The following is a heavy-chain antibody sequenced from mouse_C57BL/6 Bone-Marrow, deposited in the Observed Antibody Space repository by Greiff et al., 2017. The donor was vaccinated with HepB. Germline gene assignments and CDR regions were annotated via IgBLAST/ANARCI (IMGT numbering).Heavy chain of an antibody. CDR2: IYPSDSET. V-gene: IGHV1-61*01. D-gene: IGHD4-1*01. Sequence: QVQLQQPGAELVRPGSSVKLSCKASGYTFTSYWMDWVKQRPGQGLEWIGNIYPSDSETHYNQKFKDKATFTVDKSSSTAYMQLSSLTSEDSAVYYCARAELGNFDVWGTGTTVTVSS. CDR3: ARAELGNFDV. J-gene: IGHJ1*03. CDR1: GYTFTSYW.